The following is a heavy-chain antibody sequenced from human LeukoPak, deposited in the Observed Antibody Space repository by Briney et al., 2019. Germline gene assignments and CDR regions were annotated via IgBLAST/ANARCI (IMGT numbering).Heavy chain of an antibody. CDR2: INPSGGST. Sequence: ASVKVSCKASGYTFTSYYMHWVRQAPGQGLEWMGIINPSGGSTSYAQKFQGRVTMTRDTSTSTVYMELSSLGSEDTAVYYCARVLRLPAAIYYYGMDVWGQGTTVTVSS. CDR1: GYTFTSYY. V-gene: IGHV1-46*01. CDR3: ARVLRLPAAIYYYGMDV. J-gene: IGHJ6*02. D-gene: IGHD2-2*01.